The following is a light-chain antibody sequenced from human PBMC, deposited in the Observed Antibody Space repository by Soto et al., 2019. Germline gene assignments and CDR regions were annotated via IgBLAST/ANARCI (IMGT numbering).Light chain of an antibody. CDR2: DGS. CDR1: QSIGDY. J-gene: IGKJ5*01. CDR3: QQRSNWTPIT. Sequence: VVTQSPATPSLSPGERAPLSCRASQSIGDYVAWFQQKPGQAPRLLIYDGSNRAVGIPARFSGSGSGTDFTLTIISLEPEDFAVYYCQQRSNWTPITFGQGTRLEIK. V-gene: IGKV3-11*01.